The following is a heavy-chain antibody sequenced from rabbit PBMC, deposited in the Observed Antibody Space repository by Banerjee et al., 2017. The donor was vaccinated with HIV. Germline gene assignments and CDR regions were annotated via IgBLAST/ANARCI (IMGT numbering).Heavy chain of an antibody. CDR1: GIDFSSYYW. CDR3: ARSPDNYSYGSDL. J-gene: IGHJ6*01. D-gene: IGHD6-1*01. V-gene: IGHV1S43*01. Sequence: QQQLEESGGGLVKPGGTLTLTCTASGIDFSSYYWMCWVRQAPGKGLELIACIYTAGGDTWFASWVNGRFTISRSTSLNTVDLKMTSLTAADTATYFCARSPDNYSYGSDLWGPGTLVTVS. CDR2: IYTAGGDT.